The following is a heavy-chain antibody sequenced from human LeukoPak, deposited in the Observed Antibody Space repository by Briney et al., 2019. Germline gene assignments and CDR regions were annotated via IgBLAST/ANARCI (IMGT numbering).Heavy chain of an antibody. D-gene: IGHD6-13*01. CDR1: GGSISSYY. J-gene: IGHJ4*02. V-gene: IGHV4-59*01. CDR2: IYYSGST. CDR3: VRVVALGAAGYYSDY. Sequence: KSSETLSLICTVSGGSISSYYWSWIRQPPGKGLEWIGYIYYSGSTNYNPSLKSRVTISVDTSKNQFSLKLSSVTAADTAVYYCVRVVALGAAGYYSDYWGQGSLVTVSS.